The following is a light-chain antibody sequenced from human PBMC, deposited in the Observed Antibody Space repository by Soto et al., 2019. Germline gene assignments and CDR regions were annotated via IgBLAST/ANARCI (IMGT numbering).Light chain of an antibody. J-gene: IGLJ3*02. V-gene: IGLV2-11*01. CDR1: SSDVGGYNF. Sequence: QSALTQPRSVSGSPGQSVTISCTGTSSDVGGYNFVSWYQQHPGKAPKLMIFDVSKRPSGVPDRFSGSKSGNTASLTISGLQAEDEAEYYCCSYAGTYTYWVFGGGTKVTV. CDR3: CSYAGTYTYWV. CDR2: DVS.